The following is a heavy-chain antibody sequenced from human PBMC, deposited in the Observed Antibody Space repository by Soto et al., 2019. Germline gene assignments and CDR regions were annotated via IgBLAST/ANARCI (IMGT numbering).Heavy chain of an antibody. CDR2: INSDGSST. J-gene: IGHJ5*02. D-gene: IGHD2-2*01. CDR1: GFTFSSYW. V-gene: IGHV3-74*01. Sequence: GGSLRLSCAASGFTFSSYWMHWVRQAPGKGLVWVSRINSDGSSTSYADSVKGRFTISRDNAKNTLYLQMNSLRAEDTAVYYCARDRACISTSCYSDWFDPWGQGTLVTVSS. CDR3: ARDRACISTSCYSDWFDP.